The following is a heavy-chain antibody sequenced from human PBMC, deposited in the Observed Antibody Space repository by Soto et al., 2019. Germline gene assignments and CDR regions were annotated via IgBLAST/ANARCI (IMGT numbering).Heavy chain of an antibody. CDR3: ARAPYSSGWWGFHY. J-gene: IGHJ4*02. CDR1: GLTFSSYW. D-gene: IGHD6-19*01. Sequence: EVQLVESGGGLVQPGGSLRLSCAASGLTFSSYWMHWVRQAPGKGLVWVSRISTDGSVTTYADSVKGRFTISRDNAKNTLYLQMNSLRTEDTAVYYCARAPYSSGWWGFHYWGQGPLVTVSS. CDR2: ISTDGSVT. V-gene: IGHV3-74*01.